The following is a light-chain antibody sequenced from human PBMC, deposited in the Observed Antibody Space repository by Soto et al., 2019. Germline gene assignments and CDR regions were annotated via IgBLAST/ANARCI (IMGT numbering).Light chain of an antibody. V-gene: IGLV2-23*01. CDR3: CSYAGTSLYV. CDR1: SSDVGSYNL. J-gene: IGLJ1*01. Sequence: QSALTQPASVSGSPGQSITISRTGTSSDVGSYNLVSWYQQHPGKAPKLMIYEGSKRPSGVSNRFSGSKSGNTASLTISGLQAEDEADYYCCSYAGTSLYVFGTGTKVTVL. CDR2: EGS.